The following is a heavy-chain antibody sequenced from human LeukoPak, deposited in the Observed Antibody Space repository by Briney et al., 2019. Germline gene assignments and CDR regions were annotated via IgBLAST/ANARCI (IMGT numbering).Heavy chain of an antibody. J-gene: IGHJ4*02. Sequence: GGSLRLSCAASGFTFSNAWMSWVRQAPGKGLEWVSSISTSSDYIYYADSVKGRFTVSRDNAKNSLYLQMNSLRADDTSVYYCARERFHGSGAPKYDYWGRGTLVTVSS. V-gene: IGHV3-21*01. CDR1: GFTFSNAW. CDR2: ISTSSDYI. CDR3: ARERFHGSGAPKYDY. D-gene: IGHD3-10*01.